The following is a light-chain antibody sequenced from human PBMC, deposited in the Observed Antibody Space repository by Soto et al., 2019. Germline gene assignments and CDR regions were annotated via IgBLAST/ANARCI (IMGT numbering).Light chain of an antibody. CDR2: AAS. V-gene: IGKV1-39*01. CDR1: QSITGY. Sequence: DIQMTQSPSSLSASVGDRVTITCRASQSITGYLNWYQQKPGKAPKLLIYAASSLQSGVPSWFSGSGSGTDLTLTISSLQRDDFATYFCQQSLGIPYTFGQGTRLETK. J-gene: IGKJ2*01. CDR3: QQSLGIPYT.